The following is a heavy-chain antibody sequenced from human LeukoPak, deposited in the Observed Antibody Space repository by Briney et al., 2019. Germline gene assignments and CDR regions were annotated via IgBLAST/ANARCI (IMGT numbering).Heavy chain of an antibody. D-gene: IGHD6-13*01. CDR1: GGSISSGGYY. CDR2: IYYSGST. Sequence: SETLSLTCAVSGGSISSGGYYWSWIRQPPGKGLEWIGYIYYSGSTNYNPSLKSRVTISVDTSKNQFSLKLSSVTAADTAVYYCARVETEQLDYYYYYMDVWGKGTTVTVSS. CDR3: ARVETEQLDYYYYYMDV. V-gene: IGHV4-61*08. J-gene: IGHJ6*03.